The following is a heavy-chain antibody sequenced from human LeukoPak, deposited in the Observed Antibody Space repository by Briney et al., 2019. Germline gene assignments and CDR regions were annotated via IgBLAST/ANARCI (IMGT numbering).Heavy chain of an antibody. J-gene: IGHJ6*02. CDR2: VHPDGSNT. V-gene: IGHV3-74*01. Sequence: PGGSLRLSCAASGFTFSSYWMHWVRQAPGKGLVWVSYVHPDGSNTNYADSVKGRFTISRDNAKNSLYLQMNSLRAEDTAVYYCARLRYYGMDVWGQGTTVTVSS. CDR1: GFTFSSYW. CDR3: ARLRYYGMDV.